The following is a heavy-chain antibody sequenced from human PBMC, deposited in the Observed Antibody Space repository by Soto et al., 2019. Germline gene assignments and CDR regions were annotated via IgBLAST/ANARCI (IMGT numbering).Heavy chain of an antibody. J-gene: IGHJ4*02. Sequence: EVQLVESGGGLVQPGGSLRLSCAASGFTFSSYSMNWVRQAPGKGLEWISYISTSSSTIYYADSVKGRFTISRDNAKNSLYLQMNSLRDEDTAVYYCVRGVYGDYLIDYWGQGTLVTVSS. CDR1: GFTFSSYS. CDR3: VRGVYGDYLIDY. V-gene: IGHV3-48*02. CDR2: ISTSSSTI. D-gene: IGHD4-17*01.